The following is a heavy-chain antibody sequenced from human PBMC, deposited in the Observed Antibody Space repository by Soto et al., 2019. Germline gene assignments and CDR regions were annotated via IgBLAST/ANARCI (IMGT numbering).Heavy chain of an antibody. J-gene: IGHJ6*03. CDR1: GFSFGTYA. CDR2: ISGSGRTT. V-gene: IGHV3-23*01. CDR3: AKFRGPSYSYYYMDV. Sequence: EVQLLESGGGLVQPGGSLRLSCAASGFSFGTYAMNWLRQAPGRGLECVSFISGSGRTTYYADSVKGRFTVSRDNSKNTMYLHMNSLRAEDTVLYYCAKFRGPSYSYYYMDVWGKGTTVTVSS. D-gene: IGHD3-16*01.